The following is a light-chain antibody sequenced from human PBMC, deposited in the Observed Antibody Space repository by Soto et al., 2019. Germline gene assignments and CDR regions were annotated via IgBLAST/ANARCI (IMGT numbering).Light chain of an antibody. CDR3: QQYGGSPYT. CDR2: GAS. Sequence: EIVMTQSPATLSVSPGDRATLSCRASQSISSNLAWYQQKPGQAPRLLIYGASSRATGIPDRFSGSGSGTDFTLTISRLEPEDFAVYYCQQYGGSPYTFGQGTKLEI. V-gene: IGKV3-20*01. CDR1: QSISSN. J-gene: IGKJ2*01.